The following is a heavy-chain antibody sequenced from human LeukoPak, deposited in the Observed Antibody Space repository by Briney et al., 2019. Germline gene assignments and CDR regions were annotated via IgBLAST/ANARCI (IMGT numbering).Heavy chain of an antibody. J-gene: IGHJ3*02. CDR3: AREWGAGAFDI. Sequence: GGSLRLSCAASGFTFSSYSMNWVRQAPGKGLEWVSSISSSSSYIYYADSVKGRFTISRDNAKNSLYLQMNSLRAEDTAVYYCAREWGAGAFDIWGQGTMVTVSS. CDR1: GFTFSSYS. V-gene: IGHV3-21*01. D-gene: IGHD3-16*01. CDR2: ISSSSSYI.